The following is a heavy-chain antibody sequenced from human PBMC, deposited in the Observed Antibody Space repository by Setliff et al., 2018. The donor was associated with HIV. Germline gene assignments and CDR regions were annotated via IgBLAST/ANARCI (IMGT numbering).Heavy chain of an antibody. CDR3: ARHRGMPGTTWYNHYMDV. Sequence: LSLTRSVSGGSLSSGSHYCTWLRQAAGKGLEWIGHFYTSGTTSYSPSLESRVTILLDTSKNQFSLRLSSVTAADTAVYYCARHRGMPGTTWYNHYMDVWGTGATVTVSS. CDR2: FYTSGTT. D-gene: IGHD1-7*01. CDR1: GGSLSSGSHY. J-gene: IGHJ6*03. V-gene: IGHV4-61*09.